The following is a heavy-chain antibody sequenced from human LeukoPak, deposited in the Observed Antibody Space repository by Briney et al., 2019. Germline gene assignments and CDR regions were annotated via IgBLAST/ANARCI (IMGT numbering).Heavy chain of an antibody. Sequence: SQTLSLTCTVSGGSISSGDYCWSWIRQPPGKGLEWIGYIYYSGSTYYNPFLKSRVTISVDTSKNQFSLKLSSVTAADTAVYYCARVMVRGVIDYWGQGTLVTVSS. CDR1: GGSISSGDYC. D-gene: IGHD3-10*01. CDR2: IYYSGST. V-gene: IGHV4-30-4*01. CDR3: ARVMVRGVIDY. J-gene: IGHJ4*02.